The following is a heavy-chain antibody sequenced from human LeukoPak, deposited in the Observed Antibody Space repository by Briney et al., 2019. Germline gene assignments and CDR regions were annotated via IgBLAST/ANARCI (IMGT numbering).Heavy chain of an antibody. Sequence: PGGSLRLSCAASGFTFSDYYMSWIRQAPGKGLEWVSYISSSGSTIYYADSVKGRLTISRDNAKNSLYLQMNSLRAEDTAVYYCARDSSYDILTGYGDYYYGMDVWGQGTTVTVSS. CDR2: ISSSGSTI. D-gene: IGHD3-9*01. CDR1: GFTFSDYY. CDR3: ARDSSYDILTGYGDYYYGMDV. V-gene: IGHV3-11*01. J-gene: IGHJ6*02.